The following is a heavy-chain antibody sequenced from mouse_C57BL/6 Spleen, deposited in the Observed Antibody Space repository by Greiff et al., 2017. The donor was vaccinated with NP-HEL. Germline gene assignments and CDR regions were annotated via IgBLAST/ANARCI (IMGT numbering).Heavy chain of an antibody. V-gene: IGHV5-16*01. D-gene: IGHD2-3*01. CDR2: INYDGSST. Sequence: DVKLVESEGGLVQPGSSMKLSCTASGFTFSDYYMAWVRQVPEKGLEWVANINYDGSSTYYLDSLKSRFIISRDNAKNILYLQMSSLKSEDTATYYCARIYDGYYVFAYWGQGTLVTVSA. J-gene: IGHJ3*01. CDR3: ARIYDGYYVFAY. CDR1: GFTFSDYY.